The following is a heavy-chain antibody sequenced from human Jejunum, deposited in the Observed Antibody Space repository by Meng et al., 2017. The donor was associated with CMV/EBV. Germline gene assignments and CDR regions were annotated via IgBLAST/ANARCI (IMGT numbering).Heavy chain of an antibody. CDR2: ISYRGTT. J-gene: IGHJ5*02. V-gene: IGHV4-39*07. CDR3: AIRPLSWFDP. Sequence: QRRLQEAGPGLVKPSATLSLTCTGSGGSISSSNYYWDWIRQPPGKGLEWIGSISYRGTTYYSPSLKSRITMSLDTSNNQFSLRLTSVTAADSAVYYCAIRPLSWFDPWGQGTLVTVSS. CDR1: GGSISSSNYY.